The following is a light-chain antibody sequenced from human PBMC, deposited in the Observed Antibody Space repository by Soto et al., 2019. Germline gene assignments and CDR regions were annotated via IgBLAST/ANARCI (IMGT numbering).Light chain of an antibody. CDR3: CSYAGSYTHVV. V-gene: IGLV2-11*01. CDR2: DVS. Sequence: QSVLTQPRSVSGSPGQSVTISCTGTSSDVGGYKSVSWYQQHPGKAPKLMIYDVSKRPSGVPDRFSGSKSGNTASLTISGLQAEDEADYYCCSYAGSYTHVVFGGGTQLTVL. J-gene: IGLJ2*01. CDR1: SSDVGGYKS.